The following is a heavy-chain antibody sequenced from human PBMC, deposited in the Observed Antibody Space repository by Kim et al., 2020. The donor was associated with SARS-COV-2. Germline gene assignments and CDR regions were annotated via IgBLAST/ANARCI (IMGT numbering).Heavy chain of an antibody. CDR2: ITDTGGTI. CDR1: GFTFSSYE. Sequence: GGSPRLSCAASGFTFSSYEMNWVRQAPGKGLEWVSYITDTGGTIYYADSVKGRFSISRDNAKNSLYLQMNSLRAEDTAVYYCARDPSPDYYDSSGPDYWGQGTLVTVSS. D-gene: IGHD3-22*01. CDR3: ARDPSPDYYDSSGPDY. J-gene: IGHJ4*02. V-gene: IGHV3-48*03.